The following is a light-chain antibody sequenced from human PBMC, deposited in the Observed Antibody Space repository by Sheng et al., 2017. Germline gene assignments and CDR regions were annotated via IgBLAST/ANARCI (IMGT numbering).Light chain of an antibody. J-gene: IGKJ1*01. CDR1: ESISSF. Sequence: DIQMTQSPSSLSASVGDRVTITCRASESISSFLNWYQQKPGKAPKLLIYAASRLQSGVPSRFTGSGSGTDFSLTITSLQPEDFGSYYCQQSYNTPRTFGQGPTWRS. CDR3: QQSYNTPRT. CDR2: AAS. V-gene: IGKV1-39*01.